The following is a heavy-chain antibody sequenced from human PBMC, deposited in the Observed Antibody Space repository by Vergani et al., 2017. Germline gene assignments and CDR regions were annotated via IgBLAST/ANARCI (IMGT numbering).Heavy chain of an antibody. J-gene: IGHJ6*03. Sequence: QVQLQQWGGGLLKPSETLSLTCVVNGASFTSYHWTWIRQSPGEGLEWVGDIDHTGRPDYTPSLKSRLTMSVDKSRNQFSLTLNSVTATDTAIYFCARVNTETNGHLYYYYYMDVWGQGTAVTVS. D-gene: IGHD4-11*01. CDR2: IDHTGRP. V-gene: IGHV4-34*01. CDR3: ARVNTETNGHLYYYYYMDV. CDR1: GASFTSYH.